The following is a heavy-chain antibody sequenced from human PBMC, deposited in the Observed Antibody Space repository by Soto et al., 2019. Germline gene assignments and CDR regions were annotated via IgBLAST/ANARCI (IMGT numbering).Heavy chain of an antibody. V-gene: IGHV3-23*01. CDR2: ISGSGGST. CDR3: AKFWQYYYDSSGYYYDY. CDR1: GFTLSSYA. D-gene: IGHD3-22*01. J-gene: IGHJ4*02. Sequence: GGSLRLSCAASGFTLSSYAMSWVRQAPGKGLEWVSAISGSGGSTYYADSVKGRFTISRDNSKNTLYLQMNSLRAEDTAVYYCAKFWQYYYDSSGYYYDYWGQGTLVTVSS.